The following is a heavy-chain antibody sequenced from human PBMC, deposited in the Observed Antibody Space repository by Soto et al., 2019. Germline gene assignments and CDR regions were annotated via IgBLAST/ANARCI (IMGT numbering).Heavy chain of an antibody. J-gene: IGHJ4*02. Sequence: QVHLVESGGGVVQPGTSLRLSCAASGFTFNSYAIHWVRQAPGKGLEWVAVISHDGSDKYYGDSVKGQFTISRDNSKNTLYMQMNSLRAEDTALYYCARVSRALRILTPDFDYWGQGTLVTVSS. CDR3: ARVSRALRILTPDFDY. V-gene: IGHV3-30-3*01. D-gene: IGHD3-3*01. CDR2: ISHDGSDK. CDR1: GFTFNSYA.